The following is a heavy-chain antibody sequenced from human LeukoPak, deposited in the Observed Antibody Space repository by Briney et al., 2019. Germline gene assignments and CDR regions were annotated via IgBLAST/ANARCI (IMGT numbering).Heavy chain of an antibody. J-gene: IGHJ4*02. Sequence: SETLSLTCTVSGGSISSYYWSWIRQPPGKGLEWIGYIYYSGSTNYNPSLKSRVTISVDTSKNQFSLKLSSVTAADTAVYYCARVGRSGGWDNYFHYWGQGTLVTVSS. CDR3: ARVGRSGGWDNYFHY. CDR2: IYYSGST. D-gene: IGHD1-26*01. V-gene: IGHV4-59*01. CDR1: GGSISSYY.